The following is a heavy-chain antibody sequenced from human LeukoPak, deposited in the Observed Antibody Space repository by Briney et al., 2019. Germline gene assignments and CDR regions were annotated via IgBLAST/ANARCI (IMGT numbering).Heavy chain of an antibody. D-gene: IGHD6-13*01. J-gene: IGHJ5*02. CDR1: GYIFTNYE. CDR2: MNPNSGNT. V-gene: IGHV1-8*01. Sequence: ASVTVSCKASGYIFTNYEINWVRQATGQGVAWMGWMNPNSGNTGYAQKFQGRVTMTRNTSISTAYIELSSLRSEDTAVYYWARSPYSSSGWFDPWGQGTPVTVSS. CDR3: ARSPYSSSGWFDP.